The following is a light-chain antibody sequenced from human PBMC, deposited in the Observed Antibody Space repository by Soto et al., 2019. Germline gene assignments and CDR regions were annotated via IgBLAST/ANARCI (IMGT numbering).Light chain of an antibody. CDR2: AAS. CDR1: QAIYNY. J-gene: IGKJ4*01. CDR3: QKFSAVPT. V-gene: IGKV1-27*01. Sequence: DIQMTQSPSSLSASVGDRVTITCRASQAIYNYLAWYQQKPGKVPTLLISAASTLQSGVPSRFSCRGSGTDFTLTISSLQPEDVATYYCQKFSAVPTFGGGTKVEI.